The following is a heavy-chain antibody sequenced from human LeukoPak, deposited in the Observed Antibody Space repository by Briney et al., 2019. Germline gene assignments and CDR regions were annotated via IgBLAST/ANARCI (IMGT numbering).Heavy chain of an antibody. J-gene: IGHJ4*02. D-gene: IGHD5-18*01. CDR1: GGSFSGYY. V-gene: IGHV4-34*01. Sequence: SETLSLTCAVYGGSFSGYYWSWIRQPPGKGLEWIGEINHSGSTNYNPSLKSRVIMSVDTSKNQFSLKLSSVTAADTAVYYCAREPNRYSYGYIDYWGQGTLVTVSS. CDR2: INHSGST. CDR3: AREPNRYSYGYIDY.